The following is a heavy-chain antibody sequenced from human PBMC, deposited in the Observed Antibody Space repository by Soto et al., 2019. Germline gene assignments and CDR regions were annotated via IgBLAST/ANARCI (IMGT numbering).Heavy chain of an antibody. J-gene: IGHJ4*02. V-gene: IGHV1-69*04. CDR1: GGTFSSYT. CDR3: ARDLTKMVYAIQASYFDY. Sequence: SVKVSCKASGGTFSSYTISWVRQAPGQGLEWMGRIIPILGIINYAQKFQGRVTMTTDKSTSTAYMELRSLRSDDTAVYYCARDLTKMVYAIQASYFDYWGQGTLVTVSS. CDR2: IIPILGII. D-gene: IGHD2-8*01.